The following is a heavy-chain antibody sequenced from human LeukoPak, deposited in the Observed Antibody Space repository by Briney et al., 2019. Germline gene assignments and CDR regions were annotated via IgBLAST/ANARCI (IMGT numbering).Heavy chain of an antibody. V-gene: IGHV4-59*01. J-gene: IGHJ5*02. D-gene: IGHD3-16*01. CDR1: GGSISSYY. CDR3: AGGGGYFWFDP. CDR2: IYYSGST. Sequence: SETLSLTCTVSGGSISSYYWSWIRQPPGKGLEWIGYIYYSGSTNYNPSLKSRVTISVDTSKNQFSLKLSSVTAADTAVYYCAGGGGYFWFDPWGQGTLVTVSS.